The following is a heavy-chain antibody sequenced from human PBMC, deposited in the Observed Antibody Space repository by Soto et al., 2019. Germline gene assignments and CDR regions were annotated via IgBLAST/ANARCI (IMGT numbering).Heavy chain of an antibody. CDR2: ISAYNGNT. CDR3: ARDYGNRVLRYFGWSVPGMDV. CDR1: GYTFTSYG. Sequence: GAPVKVSSKASGYTFTSYGISWVQQAPEQGLEWMGWISAYNGNTNYAQKLQGRVTMTTGTSTSTAYMELRSLRSDDTAVYYCARDYGNRVLRYFGWSVPGMDVWGQGTTVTVSS. J-gene: IGHJ6*02. V-gene: IGHV1-18*01. D-gene: IGHD3-9*01.